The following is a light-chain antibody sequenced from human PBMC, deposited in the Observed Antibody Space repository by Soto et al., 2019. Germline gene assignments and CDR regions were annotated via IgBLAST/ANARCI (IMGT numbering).Light chain of an antibody. CDR2: EVN. CDR1: SSDIGGYNF. Sequence: QSALTQAASVSGSPGQSITISCVGTSSDIGGYNFVSWYQQHTGKAPKLMIFEVNKRPSGVSNRFSGYKSANTASLTISGLQAEDEADYFCFSYTTSTTNVFGTGTKVTVL. V-gene: IGLV2-14*01. J-gene: IGLJ1*01. CDR3: FSYTTSTTNV.